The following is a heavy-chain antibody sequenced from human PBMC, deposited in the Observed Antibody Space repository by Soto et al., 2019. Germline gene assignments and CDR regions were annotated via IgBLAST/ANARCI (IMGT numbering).Heavy chain of an antibody. CDR1: GYTFSNYG. J-gene: IGHJ5*02. V-gene: IGHV1-18*01. Sequence: QVQLVQSGGEVKRPGASVKVSCKTSGYTFSNYGITWVRQAPGQPLEWRGRTSLYSDGTNYAQKFQGRVSMTTDTSTTTAYMALRSPRSDDTAVYYCARVVRGAEAWFGPWGQGTLVTVSS. D-gene: IGHD2-2*01. CDR3: ARVVRGAEAWFGP. CDR2: TSLYSDGT.